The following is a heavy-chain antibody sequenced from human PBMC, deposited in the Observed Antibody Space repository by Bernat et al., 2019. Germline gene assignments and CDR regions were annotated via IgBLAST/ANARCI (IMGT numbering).Heavy chain of an antibody. CDR1: GFTFSNYW. V-gene: IGHV3-7*04. CDR3: ARDRQYSSTLNDY. CDR2: IKGDGSEK. Sequence: EVQLVESGGGLVQPGWSLRLSCAASGFTFSNYWMDWVRQAPGKGLEWVANIKGDGSEKYYVDSVKGRFIISRDNAKNSLYLQMNSLRAEDTAVYFCARDRQYSSTLNDYWGQGTLVTVSS. J-gene: IGHJ4*02. D-gene: IGHD6-13*01.